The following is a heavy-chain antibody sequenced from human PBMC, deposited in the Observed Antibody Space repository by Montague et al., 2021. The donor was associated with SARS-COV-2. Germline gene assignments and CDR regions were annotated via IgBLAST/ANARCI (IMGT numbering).Heavy chain of an antibody. CDR2: IPYTGSN. Sequence: SETLSPTCTVSGGSISRSTSSWAWLRQPPGKGLEWIGSIPYTGSNYYNPSIKSRAIISEDTSRNQFSLRLCSVTAADTSAYYCARLPLVSSWSRAAGYYYYGMDVWGQGTTVTVSS. V-gene: IGHV4-39*01. D-gene: IGHD6-13*01. J-gene: IGHJ6*02. CDR1: GGSISRSTSS. CDR3: ARLPLVSSWSRAAGYYYYGMDV.